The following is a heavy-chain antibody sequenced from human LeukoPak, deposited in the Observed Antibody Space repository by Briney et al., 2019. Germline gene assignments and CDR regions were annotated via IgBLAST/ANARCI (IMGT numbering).Heavy chain of an antibody. CDR3: AKGKTGWIQLWSPIRAFDY. Sequence: PGGSLRLSCAASGFTFSRYSMNWVRQAPGKGLEWVSSISISSNYKYYPDSLKGRFTISRDNAKNSLYLQMNSLRAEDTAVYYCAKGKTGWIQLWSPIRAFDYWGQGTLVTVSS. V-gene: IGHV3-21*01. CDR1: GFTFSRYS. CDR2: ISISSNYK. J-gene: IGHJ4*02. D-gene: IGHD5-18*01.